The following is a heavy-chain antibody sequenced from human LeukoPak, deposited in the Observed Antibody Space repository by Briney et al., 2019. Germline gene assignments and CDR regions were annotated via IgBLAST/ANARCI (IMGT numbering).Heavy chain of an antibody. CDR3: ARQRAVAGPYYYYMHL. Sequence: SETLSLTCTVSGGSISSYYWSWIRQPPGKGLEWIGYIYYSGSTNYNPSLKSRVTISVDTSKNQFSLKLSSVTAADTAVYYCARQRAVAGPYYYYMHLLGEGTTVTVSS. J-gene: IGHJ6*03. D-gene: IGHD6-19*01. V-gene: IGHV4-59*08. CDR2: IYYSGST. CDR1: GGSISSYY.